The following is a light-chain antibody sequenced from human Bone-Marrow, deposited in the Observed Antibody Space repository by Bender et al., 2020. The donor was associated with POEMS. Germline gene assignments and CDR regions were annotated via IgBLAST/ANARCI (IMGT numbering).Light chain of an antibody. CDR3: SSYAGSNNLV. CDR1: SSDVGNCNY. Sequence: QSALTQPASVSGSPGQSITISCTGTSSDVGNCNYVSWYQQHPGKAPQLMIYDVSGRPSGVPDRFSGSKSGNTASLIVSGLQAEDEADYYCSSYAGSNNLVFGGGTKLTVL. V-gene: IGLV2-8*01. J-gene: IGLJ2*01. CDR2: DVS.